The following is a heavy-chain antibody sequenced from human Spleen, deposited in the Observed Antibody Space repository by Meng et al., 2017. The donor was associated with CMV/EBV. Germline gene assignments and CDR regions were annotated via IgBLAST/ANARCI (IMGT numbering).Heavy chain of an antibody. Sequence: GGSLRLSCATSEITSSTSAMSWVRQAPGMGLEWISAISGNGGSTYYADSVKGRFTISRDNSKVYLQMSSLRAEDTAVYYCAKLRGQLAPLRYFDYWGQGVMVTVSS. J-gene: IGHJ4*02. V-gene: IGHV3-23*01. CDR2: ISGNGGST. D-gene: IGHD6-6*01. CDR1: EITSSTSA. CDR3: AKLRGQLAPLRYFDY.